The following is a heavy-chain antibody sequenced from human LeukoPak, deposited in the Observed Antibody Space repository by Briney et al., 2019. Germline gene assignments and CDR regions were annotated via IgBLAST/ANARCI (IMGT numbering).Heavy chain of an antibody. J-gene: IGHJ4*02. CDR3: ATDRSSIAVRPH. D-gene: IGHD6-6*01. V-gene: IGHV3-74*01. CDR1: GFTFSSYW. CDR2: IKSDGSIT. Sequence: GGSLRLSCAASGFTFSSYWMHWVRQAPGKGLVWVSRIKSDGSITTYADSVKGRFTISRDDAKNTLYLQMNSLRAEDTAVYYCATDRSSIAVRPHWGQGTQVTVSS.